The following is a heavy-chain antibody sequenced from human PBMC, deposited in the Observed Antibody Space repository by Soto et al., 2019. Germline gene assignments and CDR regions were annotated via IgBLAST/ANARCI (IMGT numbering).Heavy chain of an antibody. Sequence: SETLSLTSTVSGGSISTYYWRWIRQPPGKALELIGYVYSSGSVNYNPFLKSRVTISKDTSKNLFSLKLTSLTAADTAVYYCARVYSGSYSDSWGQGTLVTVS. V-gene: IGHV4-59*01. CDR3: ARVYSGSYSDS. CDR1: GGSISTYY. D-gene: IGHD1-26*01. CDR2: VYSSGSV. J-gene: IGHJ4*02.